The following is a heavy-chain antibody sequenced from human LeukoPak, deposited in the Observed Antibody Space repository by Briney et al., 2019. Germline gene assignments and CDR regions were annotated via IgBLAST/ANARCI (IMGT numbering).Heavy chain of an antibody. CDR1: GFAFSSYA. Sequence: PGGSLRLSCAASGFAFSSYAMHWVRQAPGKGLEYVSAISSNGGSTYYANSVKGRFTISRDNSKNTLYLQMGSLRAEDMAVYYCASGGYSLYYYGMDVWGQGTTVTVSS. V-gene: IGHV3-64*01. CDR3: ASGGYSLYYYGMDV. CDR2: ISSNGGST. D-gene: IGHD3-16*01. J-gene: IGHJ6*02.